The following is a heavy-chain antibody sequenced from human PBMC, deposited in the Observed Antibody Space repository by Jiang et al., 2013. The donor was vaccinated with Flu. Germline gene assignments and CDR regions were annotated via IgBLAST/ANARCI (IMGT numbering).Heavy chain of an antibody. V-gene: IGHV2-5*01. J-gene: IGHJ4*02. Sequence: PTQTLTLTCTFSGFSLSTSGVGVGWIRQPPGKALEWLALIYWNDDKRYSPSLKSRLTITKDTSKNQVVLTMTNMDPVDTATYYCARNSKGVVSGSYYFDYWGQGTLVTVSS. CDR3: ARNSKGVVSGSYYFDY. D-gene: IGHD3-3*01. CDR2: IYWNDDK. CDR1: GFSLSTSGVG.